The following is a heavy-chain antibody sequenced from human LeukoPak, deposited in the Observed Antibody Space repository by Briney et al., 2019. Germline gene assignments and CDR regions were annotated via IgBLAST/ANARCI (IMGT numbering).Heavy chain of an antibody. CDR1: GYTFTSYD. D-gene: IGHD3-10*01. J-gene: IGHJ5*02. V-gene: IGHV1-8*01. CDR3: ARGIGDYGSGSYYNNWFDP. Sequence: ASVKVSCKTSGYTFTSYDLNWVRQATGQGLEWMGWVNPNSGNTGYAQKFQGRVTMTMDPSISTAYMELSSLRSEDTAVYYCARGIGDYGSGSYYNNWFDPWGQGTLVTVSS. CDR2: VNPNSGNT.